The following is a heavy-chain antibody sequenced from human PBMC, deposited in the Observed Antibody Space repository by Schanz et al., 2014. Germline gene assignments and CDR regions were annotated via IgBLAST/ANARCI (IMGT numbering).Heavy chain of an antibody. V-gene: IGHV4-30-2*01. CDR3: ARGVRRGDGKNGYYNWFDP. Sequence: QLQLQESGSGLVKPSQTLSLTCGVSGGSISSGGSSWNWIRLPPGKGLEWIGYIYHSGSTYYNPSLKSRVTIAVDRSKNQFSLSLNSVTAADTAVYYCARGVRRGDGKNGYYNWFDPWGQGTLVTVSS. CDR1: GGSISSGGSS. CDR2: IYHSGST. J-gene: IGHJ5*02. D-gene: IGHD3-22*01.